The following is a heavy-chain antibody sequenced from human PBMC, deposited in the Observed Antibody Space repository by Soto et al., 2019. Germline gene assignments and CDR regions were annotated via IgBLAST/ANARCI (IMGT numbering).Heavy chain of an antibody. CDR2: IYYSGST. J-gene: IGHJ4*02. D-gene: IGHD6-13*01. V-gene: IGHV4-61*01. CDR1: GGSVSSGSYY. CDR3: ASQLVDFDY. Sequence: ASETLSLTCTVSGGSVSSGSYYWSWIRQPPGKGLEWIGYIYYSGSTNYNPSLKSRVTISVDTSKNQFSLKLSSVTAADTAVYYCASQLVDFDYWGQGTLVTV.